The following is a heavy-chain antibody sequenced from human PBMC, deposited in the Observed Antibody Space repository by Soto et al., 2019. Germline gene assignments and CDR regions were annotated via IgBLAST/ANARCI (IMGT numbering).Heavy chain of an antibody. V-gene: IGHV1-69*12. D-gene: IGHD3-22*01. CDR3: ARHPPAVNYYGMDV. J-gene: IGHJ6*02. Sequence: QVQLVQSGAEVKKPGSSVKVSCKASGGTFSSYAISWVRQAPGQGLEWMGGIIPIFGTANYAQKFQGRVTITADESTSTAYMELSSLRSEDTAVYYCARHPPAVNYYGMDVWGQGTTVTVSS. CDR2: IIPIFGTA. CDR1: GGTFSSYA.